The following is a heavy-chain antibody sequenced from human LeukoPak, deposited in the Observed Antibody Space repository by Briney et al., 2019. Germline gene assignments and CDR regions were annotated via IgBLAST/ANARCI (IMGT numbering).Heavy chain of an antibody. D-gene: IGHD6-19*01. CDR2: ISGGGGST. CDR3: AKQSRSSGWYPIDY. Sequence: GGSLRLSCAASGFTFSSYWMTWVRQAPGKGLEWVSAISGGGGSTYYADSVKGRFTISRDNSKNTLYLQMNSLRAEDTAVYYCAKQSRSSGWYPIDYWGQGTLVTVSS. J-gene: IGHJ4*02. CDR1: GFTFSSYW. V-gene: IGHV3-23*01.